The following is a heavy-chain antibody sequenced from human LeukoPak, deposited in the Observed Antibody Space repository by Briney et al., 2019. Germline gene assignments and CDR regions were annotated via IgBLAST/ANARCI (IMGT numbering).Heavy chain of an antibody. CDR1: GFTFSSYS. D-gene: IGHD3-9*01. CDR2: ISSSSSYI. J-gene: IGHJ3*02. V-gene: IGHV3-21*01. Sequence: PGGSLRLSCAASGFTFSSYSMNWVRQAPGKGLEWVSSISSSSSYIYYADSVKGRFNISRDNAKNSLYLQMNSLRAEDTAVYYCARYFDRYDAFGIWGQGTMVTVSS. CDR3: ARYFDRYDAFGI.